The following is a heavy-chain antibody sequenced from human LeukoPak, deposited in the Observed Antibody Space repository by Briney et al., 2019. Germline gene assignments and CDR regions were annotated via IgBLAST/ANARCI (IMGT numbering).Heavy chain of an antibody. J-gene: IGHJ4*02. V-gene: IGHV3-30*02. Sequence: GGSLRLSCAASGFTFSNYGMHWVRQAPGKGLEWVAFIRYDGSNQYYADSVKGRFTISRDNSKNTLYLQMNSLRAEDTAVYYCAKDIGTAMARISNDYWGQGTLVTVSS. D-gene: IGHD5-18*01. CDR3: AKDIGTAMARISNDY. CDR1: GFTFSNYG. CDR2: IRYDGSNQ.